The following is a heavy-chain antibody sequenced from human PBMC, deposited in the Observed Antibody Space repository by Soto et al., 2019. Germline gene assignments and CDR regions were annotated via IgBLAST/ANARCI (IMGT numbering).Heavy chain of an antibody. CDR2: INAGNGNT. CDR3: ARDWFGVVSHFAALFDY. CDR1: GYTFTGYY. D-gene: IGHD3-3*01. J-gene: IGHJ4*02. V-gene: IGHV1-3*01. Sequence: QVQLVQSGAEVKKPGASVKVSCKASGYTFTGYYMHWVRQAPGQGLEWMGWINAGNGNTKYSQKFQGRVTITRDTSASTAYMELSSLRSEDTAVYYCARDWFGVVSHFAALFDYWGQGTLVTVSS.